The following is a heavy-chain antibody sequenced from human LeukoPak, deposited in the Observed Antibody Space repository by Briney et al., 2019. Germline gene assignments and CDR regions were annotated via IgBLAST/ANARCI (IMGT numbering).Heavy chain of an antibody. J-gene: IGHJ4*02. Sequence: PGWSLRLSCAASGFTFSSYWMHWVRQAPGEGLVWVSCIKSDGSSTNYADSVKGRFTISRDNAKNMLYLQMSSLRAEDTAVYYCAREEYVYNDFWGQGTLVTVSS. CDR1: GFTFSSYW. CDR2: IKSDGSST. V-gene: IGHV3-74*01. CDR3: AREEYVYNDF. D-gene: IGHD2/OR15-2a*01.